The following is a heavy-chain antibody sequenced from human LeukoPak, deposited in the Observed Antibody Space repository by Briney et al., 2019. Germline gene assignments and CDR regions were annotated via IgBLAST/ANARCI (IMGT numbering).Heavy chain of an antibody. V-gene: IGHV3-23*01. J-gene: IGHJ4*02. Sequence: GGSLRLSCAASGLTFSSHWMHWVRQAPGRGLEWVSAISGSSGLTYYADSVKGRFTISRDNSKNTLYVQMNSLRAEDTAVYFCATPPRVVVVTAFDSWGQGTLVTVSS. CDR3: ATPPRVVVVTAFDS. CDR2: ISGSSGLT. D-gene: IGHD2-21*02. CDR1: GLTFSSHW.